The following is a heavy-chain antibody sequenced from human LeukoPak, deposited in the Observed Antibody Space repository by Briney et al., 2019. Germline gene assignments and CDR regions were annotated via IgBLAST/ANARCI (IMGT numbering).Heavy chain of an antibody. CDR1: GASINSSTFH. J-gene: IGHJ4*02. CDR2: ISYGGST. CDR3: ARGALDF. V-gene: IGHV4-39*07. Sequence: SETLSLTCTVSGASINSSTFHGGWIRQPPGKGPEWIGIISYGGSTYYNPSLKSRVTLSLDTSKNQFSLNLSSVTAADTAVYYCARGALDFWGQGTLVTVSS.